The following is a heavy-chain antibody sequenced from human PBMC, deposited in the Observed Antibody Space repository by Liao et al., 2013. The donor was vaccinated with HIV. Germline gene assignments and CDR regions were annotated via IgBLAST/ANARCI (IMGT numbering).Heavy chain of an antibody. Sequence: QVQLQESGPGLVKPSETLTLTCTVSGKSISSSSWHWIRQPAGKGLEWIGHVYDGGSINYSPSLKSRVTMSVDTSRNEFSLKLTSVTAADTAVYYCARVEYGFPPTALDIWGQGTLITVSS. J-gene: IGHJ3*02. V-gene: IGHV4-4*07. CDR3: ARVEYGFPPTALDI. CDR1: GKSISSSS. CDR2: VYDGGSI. D-gene: IGHD4/OR15-4a*01.